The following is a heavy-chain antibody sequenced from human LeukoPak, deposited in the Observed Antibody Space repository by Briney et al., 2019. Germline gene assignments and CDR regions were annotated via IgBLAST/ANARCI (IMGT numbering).Heavy chain of an antibody. CDR2: INEDGSEK. CDR3: ARGVYAFDI. V-gene: IGHV3-7*01. J-gene: IGHJ3*02. Sequence: GGSLRLSCAASGFTFSSYWMSWVRQAPGKGLEWVANINEDGSEKYSLDSVKGRFTISRDNAKISVYLQVNSLRAEDTAVYYCARGVYAFDIWGQGTMVTVSS. CDR1: GFTFSSYW.